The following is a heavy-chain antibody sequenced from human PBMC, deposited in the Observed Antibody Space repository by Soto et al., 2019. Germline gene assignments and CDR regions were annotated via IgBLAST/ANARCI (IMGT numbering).Heavy chain of an antibody. CDR3: ARNYSVYRQYIDV. CDR2: ISLYSDVT. D-gene: IGHD2-15*01. J-gene: IGHJ6*02. Sequence: ASLCVFFRTSGYTFSNYCITWVRQAPGQPLELLGWISLYSDVTNYAQKFQGRVSITTDTSQTTAYMELRSLRSDDTAVYYCARNYSVYRQYIDVWGQGATVTVSS. V-gene: IGHV1-18*01. CDR1: GYTFSNYC.